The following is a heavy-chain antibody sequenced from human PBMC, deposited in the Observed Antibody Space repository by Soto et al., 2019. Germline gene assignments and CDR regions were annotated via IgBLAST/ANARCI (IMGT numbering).Heavy chain of an antibody. CDR2: IWYDGSNK. CDR1: GFTFSSYG. J-gene: IGHJ4*02. V-gene: IGHV3-33*01. CDR3: ARDRGYSYGYVWVFDY. Sequence: QVQLVESGGGVVQPGRSLRLSCAASGFTFSSYGMHWVRQAPGKGLEWVAVIWYDGSNKYYADSVKGRFTISRDNSKNTLYLQMNSLRAEDTAVYYCARDRGYSYGYVWVFDYWGQGTLVTVSS. D-gene: IGHD5-18*01.